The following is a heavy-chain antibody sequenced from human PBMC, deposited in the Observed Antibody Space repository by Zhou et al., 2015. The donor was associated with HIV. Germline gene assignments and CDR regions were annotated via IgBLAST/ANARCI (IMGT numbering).Heavy chain of an antibody. CDR2: ISGSGGGK. V-gene: IGHV3-23*01. CDR1: GITFSSYS. CDR3: ATYRWGSYPPHYFDS. Sequence: EVQLLESGGGLVQPGGSLRLSCVASGITFSSYSMIWVRQAPGQGLECVSMISGSGGGKFYADSVKGRFIISRDNSKSTVYLQMNSLTTEDTAQYYCATYRWGSYPPHYFDSWGQGTPLTVSS. D-gene: IGHD3-16*02. J-gene: IGHJ4*02.